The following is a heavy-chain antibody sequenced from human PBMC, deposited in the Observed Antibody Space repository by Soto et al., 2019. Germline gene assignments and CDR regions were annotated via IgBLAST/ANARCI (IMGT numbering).Heavy chain of an antibody. CDR2: INPTGGST. CDR1: GYSFSSHY. J-gene: IGHJ4*02. CDR3: ARASRDYGVGLDV. Sequence: QAQLVQSGAEVKKPGASVRVSCTASGYSFSSHYMHWVQQAPGQGLEWLGIINPTGGSTTYAKKFQGTVTFPADTEPKTVNIERRSLRSADTAHHYCARASRDYGVGLDVWGQGTLVTVSA. D-gene: IGHD3-10*01. V-gene: IGHV1-46*01.